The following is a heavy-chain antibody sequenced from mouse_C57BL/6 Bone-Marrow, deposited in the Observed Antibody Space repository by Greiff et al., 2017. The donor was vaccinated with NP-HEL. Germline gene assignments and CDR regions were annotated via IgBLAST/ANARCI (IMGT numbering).Heavy chain of an antibody. CDR2: ISSGGDYI. Sequence: EVKLVESGGGLVKPGGSLKLSCAASGFTFSSYAMSWVRQTPEKRLEWVAYISSGGDYIYYADTVKGRFTISRDNARNTLYPQMSSLKSEDTAMYYCTRGDVYDAEEYYYPMDSGGQEPS. J-gene: IGHJ4*01. CDR3: TRGDVYDAEEYYYPMDS. CDR1: GFTFSSYA. D-gene: IGHD2-2*01. V-gene: IGHV5-9-1*02.